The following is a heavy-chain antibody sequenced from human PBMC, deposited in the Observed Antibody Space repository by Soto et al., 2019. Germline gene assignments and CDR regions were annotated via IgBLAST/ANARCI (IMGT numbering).Heavy chain of an antibody. D-gene: IGHD6-19*01. CDR3: AIIAVAADDALDI. CDR1: GFTFSSYS. Sequence: GGSLRLSCAASGFTFSSYSMNWVRQAPGKGLEWVSYISSSSSTIYYADSVKGRFTISRDNAKNSLYLQMQSLRAEDTSVYYFAIIAVAADDALDIWGPGTMVTVSS. J-gene: IGHJ3*02. V-gene: IGHV3-48*01. CDR2: ISSSSSTI.